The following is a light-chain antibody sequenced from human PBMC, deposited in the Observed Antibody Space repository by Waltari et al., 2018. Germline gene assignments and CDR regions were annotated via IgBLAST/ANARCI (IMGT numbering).Light chain of an antibody. CDR2: KSF. Sequence: DIQMTQSPSTLSASVGDRVTITCRASQSISNWLAWYQQKPGKAPKVLIYKSFTLQSGVPSRFSGSGSETAFILTISSLQPDDFATYFCQQYNIWLYTFGQGTTLEI. CDR1: QSISNW. V-gene: IGKV1-5*03. CDR3: QQYNIWLYT. J-gene: IGKJ2*01.